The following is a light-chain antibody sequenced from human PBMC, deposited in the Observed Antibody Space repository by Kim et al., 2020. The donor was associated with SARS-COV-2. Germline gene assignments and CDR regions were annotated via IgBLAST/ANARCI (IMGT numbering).Light chain of an antibody. CDR1: NLGDKL. V-gene: IGLV3-1*01. CDR3: QAWDSTTAV. J-gene: IGLJ7*01. Sequence: SYELTQPPSVSVSPGQTASITCSGDNLGDKLASWYQQKAGQSPVVVMYQNGKRPSGIPERFSGSNSGNTATLTIRATQAMDEAAYFCQAWDSTTAVFGGGTQLTVL. CDR2: QNG.